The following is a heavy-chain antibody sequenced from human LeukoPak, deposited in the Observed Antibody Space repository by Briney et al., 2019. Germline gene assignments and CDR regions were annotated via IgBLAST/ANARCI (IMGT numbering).Heavy chain of an antibody. CDR3: ARDFLRAYGDYYYYYGMDV. D-gene: IGHD4-17*01. V-gene: IGHV3-30*04. CDR2: ISYDGSNK. J-gene: IGHJ6*02. CDR1: GFTFSSYA. Sequence: PGGSLRLSCAASGFTFSSYAMHWVRQAPGKGREWVAVISYDGSNKYYADSVKGRFTISRDNSKNTLYLQMKSLRAEDTAVYYCARDFLRAYGDYYYYYGMDVWGQGTTVTVSS.